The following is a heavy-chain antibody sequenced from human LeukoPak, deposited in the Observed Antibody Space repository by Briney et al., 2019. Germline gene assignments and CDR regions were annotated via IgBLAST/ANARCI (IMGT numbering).Heavy chain of an antibody. CDR3: ARDLIWFGETRGFDY. CDR1: DDSITMYY. Sequence: SETLSLTCSVSDDSITMYYRTWIRQPPGKGLEWIGYIYYSGSTNYNPSLKSRVTISVDTSKNQFSLKLSSVTAADTAVYYCARDLIWFGETRGFDYWGQGTLDTVSS. V-gene: IGHV4-59*01. J-gene: IGHJ4*02. D-gene: IGHD3-10*01. CDR2: IYYSGST.